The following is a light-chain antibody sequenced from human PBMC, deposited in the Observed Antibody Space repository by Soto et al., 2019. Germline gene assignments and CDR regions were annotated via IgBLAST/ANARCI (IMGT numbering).Light chain of an antibody. CDR3: MQATQSTWT. J-gene: IGKJ1*01. CDR2: KVS. V-gene: IGKV2-24*01. Sequence: DIVMTQTPLSSPVTLGQAASISCRSSQSLVHNDGNTYLSWFHQRPGQPPRLLIYKVSERFSGVPDRFSGSGAVTDFTLTISRVEAEDVGVDYCMQATQSTWTFGQGTKVEIK. CDR1: QSLVHNDGNTY.